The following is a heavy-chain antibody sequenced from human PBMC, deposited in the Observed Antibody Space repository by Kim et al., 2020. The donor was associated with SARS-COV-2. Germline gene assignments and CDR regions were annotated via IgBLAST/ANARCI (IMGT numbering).Heavy chain of an antibody. J-gene: IGHJ6*02. CDR1: GYSISSGYY. Sequence: SETLSLTCTVSGYSISSGYYWGWIRQPPGKGLEWIGSIYHSGSTYYNPSLKSRVTISVDTSKNQFSLKLSSVTAADTAVYYCARTSLFTEYQLLSLGYYYYGMDVWGQGTTVTVSS. CDR3: ARTSLFTEYQLLSLGYYYYGMDV. V-gene: IGHV4-38-2*02. D-gene: IGHD2-2*01. CDR2: IYHSGST.